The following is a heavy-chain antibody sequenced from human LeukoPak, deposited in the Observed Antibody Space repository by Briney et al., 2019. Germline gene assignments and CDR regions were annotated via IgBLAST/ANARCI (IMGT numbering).Heavy chain of an antibody. Sequence: ASVKASCKASGYTFTGYYMHWVRQAPGQGLEWMGWINPNSGGTNYAQKFQGRVTMTRDTSISTAYMELSRLRSDDTAVYYCARGEVPAASFDYWGQGTLVTVSS. J-gene: IGHJ4*02. V-gene: IGHV1-2*02. CDR2: INPNSGGT. CDR1: GYTFTGYY. D-gene: IGHD2-2*01. CDR3: ARGEVPAASFDY.